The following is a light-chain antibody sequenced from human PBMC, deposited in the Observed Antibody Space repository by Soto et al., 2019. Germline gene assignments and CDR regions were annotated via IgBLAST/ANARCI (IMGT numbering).Light chain of an antibody. J-gene: IGLJ3*02. CDR2: EVN. Sequence: QSALTQPPSASGSPGQSVTISCTGTSSDVGAYNSVSWFQHHPGKAPKLIIYEVNKRPSGVPDRFSGSKSGNTASLTVSGLQAEDEADYFCNAYAGSTGLVFGGGTKVTVL. CDR1: SSDVGAYNS. CDR3: NAYAGSTGLV. V-gene: IGLV2-8*01.